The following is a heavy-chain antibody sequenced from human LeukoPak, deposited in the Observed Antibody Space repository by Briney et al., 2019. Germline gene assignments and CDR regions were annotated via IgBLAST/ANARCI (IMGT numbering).Heavy chain of an antibody. CDR2: IIPIFGTA. Sequence: SVKVSCKASGYTFTNHDINWVRQAPGQGLEWMGGIIPIFGTANYAQKFQGRVTITADESTSTAYMELSSLRSEDTAVYYCARAMLGAPTDYWGQGTLVTVSS. J-gene: IGHJ4*02. D-gene: IGHD4/OR15-4a*01. V-gene: IGHV1-69*13. CDR3: ARAMLGAPTDY. CDR1: GYTFTNHD.